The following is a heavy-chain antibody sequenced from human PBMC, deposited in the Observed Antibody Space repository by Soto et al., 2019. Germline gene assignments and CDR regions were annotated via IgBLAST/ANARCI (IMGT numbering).Heavy chain of an antibody. Sequence: EVQLVESGGGLVKPGGSLRLSCAASGFTFSNAWMSWVRQAPGKGLEWVGRIKSKTDGGTTDYAAPVKGRFTISRDDSKNTLYLQMNSLKTEDTAVYYCTTGESDYDYYGMDVWGQGTTVTVSS. CDR1: GFTFSNAW. J-gene: IGHJ6*02. CDR3: TTGESDYDYYGMDV. V-gene: IGHV3-15*01. CDR2: IKSKTDGGTT. D-gene: IGHD3-3*01.